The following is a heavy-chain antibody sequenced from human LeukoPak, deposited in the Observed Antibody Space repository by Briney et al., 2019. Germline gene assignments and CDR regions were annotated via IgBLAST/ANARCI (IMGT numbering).Heavy chain of an antibody. CDR2: IKQDGSEK. V-gene: IGHV3-7*02. J-gene: IGHJ3*02. CDR3: AKGYYEIHDAFDI. CDR1: GFTFSSYW. Sequence: GGSLRLSCAASGFTFSSYWMSWVRQAPGKGLEWVANIKQDGSEKYYVDSVKGRFTISRDNSKNTLFLQMNSLRAEDTAVYYCAKGYYEIHDAFDIWGQGTMVTVSS. D-gene: IGHD3-9*01.